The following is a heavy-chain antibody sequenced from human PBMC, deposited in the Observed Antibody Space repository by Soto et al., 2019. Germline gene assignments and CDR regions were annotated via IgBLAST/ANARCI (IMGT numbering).Heavy chain of an antibody. D-gene: IGHD6-6*01. Sequence: EVQLVQSGAEVKKPGESLRISCKGSGYSFTSYWISWVRQMPGKGLEWMGRIDPSDSYTNYSPSFQGHVTISADKSISTAYLQWSSLKASDTAMYYCARRGSIAARQEGHRGYYYYYGMDVWGQGTTVTVSS. CDR2: IDPSDSYT. CDR1: GYSFTSYW. CDR3: ARRGSIAARQEGHRGYYYYYGMDV. J-gene: IGHJ6*02. V-gene: IGHV5-10-1*03.